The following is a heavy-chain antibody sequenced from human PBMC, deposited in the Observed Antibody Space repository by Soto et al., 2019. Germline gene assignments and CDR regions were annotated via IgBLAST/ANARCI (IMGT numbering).Heavy chain of an antibody. D-gene: IGHD6-19*01. CDR2: ISAYNGDT. CDR3: ARDRGVAPPVAGNTHYYYYMDV. CDR1: GYSFTNYG. V-gene: IGHV1-18*01. J-gene: IGHJ6*03. Sequence: QDQLVQSGGEVKKPGASVKVSCKASGYSFTNYGITWVRQAPGQGFEWMGWISAYNGDTNYAQKLQGRVTMTTDASMSTAYLELRSLSSDATAVYYCARDRGVAPPVAGNTHYYYYMDVWGKGTTVTVSS.